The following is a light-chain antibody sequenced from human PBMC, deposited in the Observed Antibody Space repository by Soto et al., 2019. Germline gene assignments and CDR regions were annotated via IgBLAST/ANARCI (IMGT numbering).Light chain of an antibody. CDR3: QQYGSSPVT. J-gene: IGKJ3*01. CDR2: GAS. Sequence: IVLTQSPGTLSFSPGDRATLTCRASQSVTSSYLAWYQQNPGQAPRLLMYGASSRATGIPDRFSGSGSGTDFTLTISRLEPEDFAVYYCQQYGSSPVTFGPGTTVDIK. V-gene: IGKV3-20*01. CDR1: QSVTSSY.